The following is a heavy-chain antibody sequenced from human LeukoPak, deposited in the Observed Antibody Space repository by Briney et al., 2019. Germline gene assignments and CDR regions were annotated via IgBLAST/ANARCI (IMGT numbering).Heavy chain of an antibody. J-gene: IGHJ4*02. CDR3: AKESPPTPFDY. CDR1: GFTFSSYG. Sequence: GGSLRLSCAASGFTFSSYGMHWVRQAPGKGLEWVAVIWYDGSNKYYADSVKGRFTISRDNSKTTLYLQMNSLRAEDTAVYYCAKESPPTPFDYWGQGTLVTVSS. CDR2: IWYDGSNK. V-gene: IGHV3-33*06.